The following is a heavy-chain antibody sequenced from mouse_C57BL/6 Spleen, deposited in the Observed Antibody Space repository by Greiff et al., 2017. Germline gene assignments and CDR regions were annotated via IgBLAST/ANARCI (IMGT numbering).Heavy chain of an antibody. CDR1: GYAFSSYW. CDR2: IYPGDGDT. CDR3: ARSMDYGSSFFDY. D-gene: IGHD1-1*01. V-gene: IGHV1-80*01. Sequence: VQLQQSGAELVKPGASVKISCKASGYAFSSYWMNWVKQRPGKGLEWIGQIYPGDGDTNYNGKFKGKATLSADKSSSTAYMQLSSLTSEDSAVCFCARSMDYGSSFFDYWGQGTTLTVSS. J-gene: IGHJ2*01.